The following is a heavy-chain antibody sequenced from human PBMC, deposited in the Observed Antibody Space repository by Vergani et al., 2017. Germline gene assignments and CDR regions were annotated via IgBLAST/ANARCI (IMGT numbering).Heavy chain of an antibody. CDR3: ARDRDTAMVHDY. Sequence: EVQLVESGGGLVKPGGSLRLSCAASGFTFSSYSMNWVRQAPGKGLEWVSSISSSSSYIYYADSVKGRFTISRDKAKNSLYLQMNSLRAEDTAVYYCARDRDTAMVHDYWGQGTLVTVSS. J-gene: IGHJ4*02. V-gene: IGHV3-21*01. CDR1: GFTFSSYS. D-gene: IGHD5-18*01. CDR2: ISSSSSYI.